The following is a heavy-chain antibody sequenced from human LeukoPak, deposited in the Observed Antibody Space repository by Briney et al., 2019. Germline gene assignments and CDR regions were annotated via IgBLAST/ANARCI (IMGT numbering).Heavy chain of an antibody. CDR3: ARRGYCSGGSCFSAAFDI. D-gene: IGHD2-15*01. CDR1: GYSFTSYW. Sequence: GESLKISCKGSGYSFTSYWIGWVRQMPGKGLEWMGIIYPGDSDTRYSPSFQGQVTISADKSISTAYLQWSSLKASDTAIYYCARRGYCSGGSCFSAAFDIWGQGTMVTVSS. CDR2: IYPGDSDT. V-gene: IGHV5-51*01. J-gene: IGHJ3*02.